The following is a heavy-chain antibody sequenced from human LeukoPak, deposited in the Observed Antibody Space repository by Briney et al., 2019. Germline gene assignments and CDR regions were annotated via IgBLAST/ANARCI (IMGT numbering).Heavy chain of an antibody. D-gene: IGHD1-1*01. CDR3: ARQVAGYFFQH. V-gene: IGHV4-39*01. J-gene: IGHJ1*01. Sequence: WIRQPPGKGLEWIGSIYYSGSTYYNPSLKSRVTISVDTSKNQFSLKLSSVTAADTAVYYCARQVAGYFFQHWGQGTLVTVSS. CDR2: IYYSGST.